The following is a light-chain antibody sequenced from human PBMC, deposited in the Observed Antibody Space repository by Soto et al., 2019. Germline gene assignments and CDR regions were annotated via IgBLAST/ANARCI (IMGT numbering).Light chain of an antibody. CDR2: DVS. CDR1: QSVSTS. V-gene: IGKV3-11*01. Sequence: EIVLTQSPATLSLSPGERATLSCRASQSVSTSLAWSQQKPEQAPRLLIYDVSNRATGIPARFSGSGSGTDFTLTISSLEPEDFAVYYCQQRSNWPPITFGQGTRLEIK. J-gene: IGKJ5*01. CDR3: QQRSNWPPIT.